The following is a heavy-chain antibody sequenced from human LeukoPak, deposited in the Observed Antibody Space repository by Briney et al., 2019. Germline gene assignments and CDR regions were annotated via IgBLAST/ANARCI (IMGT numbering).Heavy chain of an antibody. V-gene: IGHV4-59*01. D-gene: IGHD3-10*01. Sequence: PSETLSLTCTVSGGSISSYYWSWIRQPPGKGLGWIGYIYYSGSTNYNPSLKSRVTISVDTSKNQFSLKLSSVTAADTAVYYCAREWFGELRYWGQGTLVTVSS. J-gene: IGHJ4*02. CDR3: AREWFGELRY. CDR2: IYYSGST. CDR1: GGSISSYY.